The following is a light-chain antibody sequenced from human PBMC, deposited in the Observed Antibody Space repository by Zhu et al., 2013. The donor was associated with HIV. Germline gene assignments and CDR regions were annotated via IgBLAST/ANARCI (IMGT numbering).Light chain of an antibody. CDR3: QQYNSYSKT. V-gene: IGKV1-5*03. CDR1: QSISSY. Sequence: DIRMTQSPSSLSASVGDRVTITCRASQSISSYLNWYQQKPGKAPKLLIYKASSLESGVPSRFSGSGSGTEFTLTISSLQTDDFATYYCQQYNSYSKTFGQGTKVEIK. CDR2: KAS. J-gene: IGKJ1*01.